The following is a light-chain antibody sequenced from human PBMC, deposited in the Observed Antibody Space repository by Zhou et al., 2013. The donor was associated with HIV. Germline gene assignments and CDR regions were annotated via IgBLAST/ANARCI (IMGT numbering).Light chain of an antibody. CDR2: GAS. J-gene: IGKJ5*01. Sequence: EIMLTQSPGTLSLSPGERATLSCRASQTVSSNYLVWYQQKPGQAPRVLIYGASIRATGIPDRFSGSGSGTDFTLTISRLEPEDFAVYCCQQYVTAPITFGQGTRLEIK. V-gene: IGKV3-20*01. CDR3: QQYVTAPIT. CDR1: QTVSSNY.